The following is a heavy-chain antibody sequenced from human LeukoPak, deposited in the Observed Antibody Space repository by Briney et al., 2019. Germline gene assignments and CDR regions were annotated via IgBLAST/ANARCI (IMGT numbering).Heavy chain of an antibody. CDR3: ARDSGFLEWQYYFDY. Sequence: GASVKVSCKASGGTFSSYAISWVRQAPGQGREWMGGIIPIFGTANYAQKFQGRVTITADESTSTAYMELSSLRSEDTAVYYCARDSGFLEWQYYFDYWGQGTLVTVSS. CDR2: IIPIFGTA. V-gene: IGHV1-69*13. D-gene: IGHD3-3*01. CDR1: GGTFSSYA. J-gene: IGHJ4*02.